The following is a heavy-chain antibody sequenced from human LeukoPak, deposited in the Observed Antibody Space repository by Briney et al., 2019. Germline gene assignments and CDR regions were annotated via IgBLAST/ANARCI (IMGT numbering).Heavy chain of an antibody. Sequence: PGGSLRLSCAASGFTFSSYSMNWVRQAPGKGLEWVSYISSASGSMYYADSVKGRFTIPRDNAKNSLFLQMNSLRAEDTAVYYCARLPAYCSSTSCYYDYWGQGTLVTVSS. CDR2: ISSASGSM. CDR1: GFTFSSYS. V-gene: IGHV3-48*04. J-gene: IGHJ4*02. CDR3: ARLPAYCSSTSCYYDY. D-gene: IGHD2-2*01.